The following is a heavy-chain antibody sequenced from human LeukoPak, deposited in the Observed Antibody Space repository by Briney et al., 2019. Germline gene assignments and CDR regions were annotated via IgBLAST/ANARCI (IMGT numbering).Heavy chain of an antibody. D-gene: IGHD3-22*01. CDR1: GYSISSGYH. CDR2: IYHSGST. CDR3: ARVVQSTDSSGFYLLEYFQH. V-gene: IGHV4-38-2*02. J-gene: IGHJ1*01. Sequence: SETLSLTCTVSGYSISSGYHWGWIRQPPGKGLEWIGSIYHSGSTYYNPSLKSRVTISVDTSKNQFSLKLWSVTAADTAVYYCARVVQSTDSSGFYLLEYFQHWGQGTLVTVSS.